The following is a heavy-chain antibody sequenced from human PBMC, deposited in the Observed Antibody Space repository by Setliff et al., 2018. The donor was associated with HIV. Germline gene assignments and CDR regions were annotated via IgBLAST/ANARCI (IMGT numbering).Heavy chain of an antibody. V-gene: IGHV3-21*01. D-gene: IGHD4-17*01. CDR1: GFTFSSYS. Sequence: ASVKVSCAASGFTFSSYSMNWVRQAPGKGLEWVSSISSSSSYIYYADSVKGRFTISRDNAKNSLYLQMNSLRAEDTAVYYCAIRGTVTNAFDYWGQGTLVTVSS. J-gene: IGHJ4*02. CDR3: AIRGTVTNAFDY. CDR2: ISSSSSYI.